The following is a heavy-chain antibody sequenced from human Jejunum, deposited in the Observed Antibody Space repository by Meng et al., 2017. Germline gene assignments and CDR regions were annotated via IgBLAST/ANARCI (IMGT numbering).Heavy chain of an antibody. D-gene: IGHD6-13*01. CDR2: VFYSGTT. V-gene: IGHV4-39*01. Sequence: QLQLQESVPGLVKPSETLSLTCTVSGGSISSRSYYWGWIRQPPGKGLEWIASVFYSGTTYYNPSLQSRVTISIDTSKNQFSMRLTSVTATDTSVYYCARLANSSPDYWGRGTLVTVSS. J-gene: IGHJ4*02. CDR1: GGSISSRSYY. CDR3: ARLANSSPDY.